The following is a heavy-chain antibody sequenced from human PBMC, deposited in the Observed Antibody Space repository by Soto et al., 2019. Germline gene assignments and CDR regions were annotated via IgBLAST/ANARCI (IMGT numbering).Heavy chain of an antibody. V-gene: IGHV3-23*01. CDR2: ISGSGGST. D-gene: IGHD3-16*02. J-gene: IGHJ4*02. Sequence: GGSLRLSCAASGFTFSSYAMSWVRQAPGKGLEWVSAISGSGGSTYYADSVKGRFTISRDNSKNTLYLQMNSLSAEDTAVYYCAKIGGPVWVSYQIFLFDYWGQGTLVTVSS. CDR3: AKIGGPVWVSYQIFLFDY. CDR1: GFTFSSYA.